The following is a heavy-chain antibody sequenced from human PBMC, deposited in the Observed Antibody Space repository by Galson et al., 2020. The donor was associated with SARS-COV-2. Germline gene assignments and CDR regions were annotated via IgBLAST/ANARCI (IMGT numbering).Heavy chain of an antibody. Sequence: GGSLRLSCAASGFPFSTYNMNWVRQAPGQGLEWVSYIRNSSSTIYYADSVKGRFTISRDNAKNSLYLHMNSLRAEDTAVYYFARDDRIWVRGLIRSYYYYYMDVWGKGTTVTISS. CDR1: GFPFSTYN. D-gene: IGHD3-10*01. CDR3: ARDDRIWVRGLIRSYYYYYMDV. J-gene: IGHJ6*03. CDR2: IRNSSSTI. V-gene: IGHV3-48*01.